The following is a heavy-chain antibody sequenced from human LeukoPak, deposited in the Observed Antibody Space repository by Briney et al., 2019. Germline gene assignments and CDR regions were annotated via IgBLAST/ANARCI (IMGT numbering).Heavy chain of an antibody. D-gene: IGHD3-22*01. CDR2: ISYDGSNK. J-gene: IGHJ4*02. CDR1: GGSISSSN. V-gene: IGHV3-30*03. CDR3: ARDPSSGYYSDFDY. Sequence: LSLTCAVSGGSISSSNWWSWVRPAPGKGLEWVAVISYDGSNKYYADSVKGRFTISRDNSKNSLYLQMNSLRAEDTALYYCARDPSSGYYSDFDYWGQGTLVTVSS.